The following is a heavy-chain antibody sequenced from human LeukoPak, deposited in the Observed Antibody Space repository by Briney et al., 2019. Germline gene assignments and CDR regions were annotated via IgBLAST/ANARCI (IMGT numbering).Heavy chain of an antibody. CDR2: ISYDGSNK. CDR1: GFTFSSYA. J-gene: IGHJ6*02. Sequence: GGSLRLSCAAPGFTFSSYAMHWVRQAPGKGLEWVAVISYDGSNKYYADSVKGRFTISRDNSKNTLYLQMNSLRAEDTAVYYCARERVSSAYYYYGMDVWGQGTTVTVSS. D-gene: IGHD3-10*01. CDR3: ARERVSSAYYYYGMDV. V-gene: IGHV3-30-3*01.